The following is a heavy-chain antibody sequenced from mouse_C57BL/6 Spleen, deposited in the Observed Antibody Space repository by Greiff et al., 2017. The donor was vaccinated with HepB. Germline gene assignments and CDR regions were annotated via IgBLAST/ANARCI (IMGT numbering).Heavy chain of an antibody. D-gene: IGHD2-2*01. CDR3: ARGGYDGDWYFDV. CDR1: GYSITSGYY. CDR2: ISYDGSN. Sequence: EVKLQESGPGLVKPSQSLSLTCSVTGYSITSGYYWNWIRQFPGNKLEWMGYISYDGSNNYNPSLKNRISITRDTSKNQFFLKLNSVTTEDTATYYCARGGYDGDWYFDVWGTGTTVTVSS. J-gene: IGHJ1*03. V-gene: IGHV3-6*01.